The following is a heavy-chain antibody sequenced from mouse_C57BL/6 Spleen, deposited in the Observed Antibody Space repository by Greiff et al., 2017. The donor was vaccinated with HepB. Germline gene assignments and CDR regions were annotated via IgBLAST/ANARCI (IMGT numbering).Heavy chain of an antibody. J-gene: IGHJ3*01. CDR3: AAPHYYGSSWFAY. V-gene: IGHV2-2*01. Sequence: VKLQESGPGLVQPSQSLSITCTVSGFSFTSYGVHWVRQSPGKGLEWLGVIWSGGSTDYNAAFISRLSISKDNSKSQVFFKMNSLQADDTAIYYCAAPHYYGSSWFAYWGQGTLVTVSA. D-gene: IGHD1-1*01. CDR1: GFSFTSYG. CDR2: IWSGGST.